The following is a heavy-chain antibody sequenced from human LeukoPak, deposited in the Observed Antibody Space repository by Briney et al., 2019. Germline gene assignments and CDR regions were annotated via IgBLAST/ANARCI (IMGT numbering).Heavy chain of an antibody. CDR1: GFTFSTYA. Sequence: PGGSLRLSCAASGFTFSTYAMSWVRQAPGKGLEWVASISGSGATTYYADSVKGRFTISRDNSKNTLYLQMNSLRAEDTALYYCAKDIGLRLGLIDYWGQGTLVTVSS. V-gene: IGHV3-23*01. CDR2: ISGSGATT. D-gene: IGHD3-16*01. CDR3: AKDIGLRLGLIDY. J-gene: IGHJ4*02.